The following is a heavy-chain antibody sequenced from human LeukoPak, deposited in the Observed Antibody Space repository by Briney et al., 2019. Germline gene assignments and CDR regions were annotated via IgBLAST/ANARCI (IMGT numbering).Heavy chain of an antibody. CDR1: AYTLTELS. CDR3: ATASDIVVVPYAFDI. J-gene: IGHJ3*02. V-gene: IGHV1-24*01. CDR2: FDPEDGET. Sequence: SVKVSCKVSAYTLTELSMHWVRQAPGKGLEWMGGFDPEDGETIYAQKFQGRVTMTEDTSTDTAYMELSSLRSEDTAVYYCATASDIVVVPYAFDIWGQGTMVTVSS. D-gene: IGHD2-2*01.